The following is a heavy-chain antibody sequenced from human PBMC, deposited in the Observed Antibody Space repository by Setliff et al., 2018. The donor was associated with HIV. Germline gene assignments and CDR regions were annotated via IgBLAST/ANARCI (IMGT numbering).Heavy chain of an antibody. CDR3: ASRDTSRYFDDY. J-gene: IGHJ4*02. CDR2: IYHSGIT. Sequence: SETLSLTCTVSGGSISSDDYSWNWMRQTPGKGLEWIGYIYHSGITSYNPSLKSRFIMLIDTSQNQFSLKVNSVTAADTAVYYCASRDTSRYFDDYWGQGTLVTVSS. V-gene: IGHV4-30-4*08. D-gene: IGHD3-22*01. CDR1: GGSISSDDYS.